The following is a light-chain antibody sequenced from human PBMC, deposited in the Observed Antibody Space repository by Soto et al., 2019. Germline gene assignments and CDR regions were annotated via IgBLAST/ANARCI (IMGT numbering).Light chain of an antibody. J-gene: IGLJ2*01. Sequence: QSALTQPPSASGSPGQSVTISCTGTSSDVGGYNYVSWYQQHPGKAPKLMIYEVSKRRSGVPDRFSCSKSGNTASLTVAGLQDEDEADYYCSAYAGRYNLVLGGGTKLAVL. CDR3: SAYAGRYNLV. CDR1: SSDVGGYNY. CDR2: EVS. V-gene: IGLV2-8*01.